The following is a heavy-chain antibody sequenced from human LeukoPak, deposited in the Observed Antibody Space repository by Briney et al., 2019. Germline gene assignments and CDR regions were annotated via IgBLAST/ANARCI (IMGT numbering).Heavy chain of an antibody. CDR1: GGSISSGDYY. V-gene: IGHV4-30-4*02. J-gene: IGHJ4*02. CDR2: IYYSGST. D-gene: IGHD3-3*01. Sequence: SETLSLTCTVSGGSISSGDYYWSWIRQPPGKGLEWIGYIYYSGSTYYNPSLKSRVTISVDTSKNQFSLKLSSVTAADTAVYYCARGLEYYDFWSGYPIFDYWGQGTLVTVSS. CDR3: ARGLEYYDFWSGYPIFDY.